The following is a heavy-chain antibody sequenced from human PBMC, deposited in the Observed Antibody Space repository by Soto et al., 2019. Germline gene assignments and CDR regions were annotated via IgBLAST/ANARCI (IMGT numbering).Heavy chain of an antibody. CDR2: VHHSWGS. CDR1: GGSISSYY. J-gene: IGHJ6*02. Sequence: QVQLQESGPGLVKPSETLSLSCTVSGGSISSYYWSWFRQSPGKRMEWIGYVHHSWGSSYNPSLQSRVAISLDTSKRQFPLKVTSVTATDTAGYYCARQGFGPLHGLVDVWGQGTTVTVSS. V-gene: IGHV4-59*08. D-gene: IGHD3-10*01. CDR3: ARQGFGPLHGLVDV.